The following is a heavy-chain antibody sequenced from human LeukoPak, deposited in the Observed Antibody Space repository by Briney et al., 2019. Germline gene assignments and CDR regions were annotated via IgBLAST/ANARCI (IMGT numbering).Heavy chain of an antibody. CDR3: ARTGNSRFDY. Sequence: SETLSLTCTVSGGSISSYYWSWIRQPPGKGLEWIGYIYYSGSTNYNPSLKSRVTISVDTSRNQFSLKLSSVTAADTAVYYCARTGNSRFDYWGQGTLVTVSS. CDR2: IYYSGST. V-gene: IGHV4-59*08. J-gene: IGHJ4*02. CDR1: GGSISSYY. D-gene: IGHD4-23*01.